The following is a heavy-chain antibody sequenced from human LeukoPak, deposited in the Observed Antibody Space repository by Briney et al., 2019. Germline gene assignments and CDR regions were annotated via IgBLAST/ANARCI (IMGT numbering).Heavy chain of an antibody. D-gene: IGHD6-19*01. CDR1: GGSVSSGSYY. V-gene: IGHV4-61*01. CDR2: IHYSGST. Sequence: SETLSLTCTVSGGSVSSGSYYWSWIRQPPGKGLEWIGYIHYSGSTNYNPSLKSRVTISVDTSKNQFSLKLSSVTAADTAVYYCARAYSSGWPRFDYWGQGTLVTVSS. CDR3: ARAYSSGWPRFDY. J-gene: IGHJ4*02.